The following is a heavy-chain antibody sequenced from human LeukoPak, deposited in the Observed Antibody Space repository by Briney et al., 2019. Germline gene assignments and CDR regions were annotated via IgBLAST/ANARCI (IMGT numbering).Heavy chain of an antibody. CDR1: GFTFSDYY. CDR2: ISSSGSTI. V-gene: IGHV3-11*01. J-gene: IGHJ4*02. CDR3: ARDRFPVVAAAGSDY. D-gene: IGHD6-13*01. Sequence: GGSLRLSCAASGFTFSDYYMSWIRQAPGKGLEWFSYISSSGSTIYSADSVKGRFTISRDNAKNSLYLQMTSLRAEDTAVYYCARDRFPVVAAAGSDYWGQGTLVTVSS.